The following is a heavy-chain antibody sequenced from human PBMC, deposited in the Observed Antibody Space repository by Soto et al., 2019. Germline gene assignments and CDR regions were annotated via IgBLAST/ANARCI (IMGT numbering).Heavy chain of an antibody. CDR3: ATGYPIGGDV. CDR1: GSTLTELS. D-gene: IGHD3-10*01. V-gene: IGHV1-24*01. Sequence: ASVKVSCKVPGSTLTELSMHWVRQAPGKGLEWMGGFDPEDGETIYAQTFQGRVTMTEDTSTATAYMELSSLRSEDTGVYYCATGYPIGGDVWGKGNTVHVS. CDR2: FDPEDGET. J-gene: IGHJ6*01.